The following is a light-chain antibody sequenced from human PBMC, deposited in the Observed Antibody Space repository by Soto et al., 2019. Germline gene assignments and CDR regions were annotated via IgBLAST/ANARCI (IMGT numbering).Light chain of an antibody. Sequence: EIVLTQSPGTLSLSPGERATLSCRASQSVSSSDFAWYQQKPGQAPRLLIYGASSRATGIPDRFSGRGSGTDFTLTISRLESEDFAVYYCQQYGTSPPYTFGQGTKLEIK. J-gene: IGKJ2*01. CDR3: QQYGTSPPYT. CDR2: GAS. CDR1: QSVSSSD. V-gene: IGKV3-20*01.